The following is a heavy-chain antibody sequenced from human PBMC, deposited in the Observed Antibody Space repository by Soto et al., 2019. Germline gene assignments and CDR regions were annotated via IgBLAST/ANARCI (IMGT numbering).Heavy chain of an antibody. CDR3: AKDSSGSYYDYVWGSYRPDAFDI. Sequence: VQLLESGGGLVQPGGSLRLSCAASGFTFSSYAMSWVRQAPGKGLEWVSAISGSGGSTYYADSVKGRFTISRDNSKNTLYLQMNSLRAEDTAVYYCAKDSSGSYYDYVWGSYRPDAFDIWGQGTMVTVSS. J-gene: IGHJ3*02. CDR2: ISGSGGST. D-gene: IGHD3-16*02. V-gene: IGHV3-23*01. CDR1: GFTFSSYA.